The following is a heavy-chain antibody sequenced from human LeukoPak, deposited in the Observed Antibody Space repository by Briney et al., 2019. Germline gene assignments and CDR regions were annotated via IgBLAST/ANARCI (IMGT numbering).Heavy chain of an antibody. J-gene: IGHJ3*02. CDR1: GFMFTNSW. V-gene: IGHV3-74*01. D-gene: IGHD2-21*01. Sequence: PGGSLRLSCGASGFMFTNSWMHWVRQPPGKGLVWVSLNNTDGATHGSSTRYADSVKGRFTISRDNAKNTLYLQMDSLRAEDTAVYYCARAGYLGAFDIWGQGTMVTVSS. CDR2: NNTDGATHGSST. CDR3: ARAGYLGAFDI.